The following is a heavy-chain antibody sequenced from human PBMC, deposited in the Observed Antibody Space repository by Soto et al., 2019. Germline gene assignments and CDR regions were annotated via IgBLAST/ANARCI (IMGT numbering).Heavy chain of an antibody. D-gene: IGHD3-10*01. CDR1: GFTFNTYY. Sequence: GGSLRLSCAASGFTFNTYYMHWVRQAPGKGLEYVSAISSSGDSTYYADSVKGRFTISRDNSKSTMYPQMGSLRAEDMAFYYCARGIYFGSARYYFDYWGQGALVTVSS. CDR3: ARGIYFGSARYYFDY. CDR2: ISSSGDST. V-gene: IGHV3-64*02. J-gene: IGHJ4*02.